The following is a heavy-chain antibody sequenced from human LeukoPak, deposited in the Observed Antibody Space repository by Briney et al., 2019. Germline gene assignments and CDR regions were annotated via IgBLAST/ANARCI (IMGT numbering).Heavy chain of an antibody. CDR2: TYYSGNT. D-gene: IGHD6-6*01. Sequence: SETLSLTCTVSGGSISSSSHHWAWIRQPPGKGLEWIASTYYSGNTYYNPSLKSRVTISIDTSQNQFALKLSSVAAADTAVYYCARETSSSASLWGQGTLVTVSS. J-gene: IGHJ4*02. V-gene: IGHV4-39*06. CDR3: ARETSSSASL. CDR1: GGSISSSSHH.